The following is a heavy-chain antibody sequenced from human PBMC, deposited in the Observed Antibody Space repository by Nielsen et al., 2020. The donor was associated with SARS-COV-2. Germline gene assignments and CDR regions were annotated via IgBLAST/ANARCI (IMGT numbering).Heavy chain of an antibody. V-gene: IGHV3-74*01. D-gene: IGHD2-21*01. CDR2: ISSDGATT. J-gene: IGHJ5*02. CDR3: ARIPDH. CDR1: GFTFDDYA. Sequence: GESLKISCAASGFTFDDYAMHWVRQAPGKGLVWVGHISSDGATTNYADSVKGRFTISRDNGKNTIYLQMNSLTAEDSAVYYCARIPDHWGQGTPVTVSS.